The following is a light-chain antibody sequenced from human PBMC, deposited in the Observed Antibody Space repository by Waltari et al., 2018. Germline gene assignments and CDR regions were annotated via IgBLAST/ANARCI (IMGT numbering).Light chain of an antibody. V-gene: IGKV1-39*01. Sequence: CRKRQSIDIRLHWYQQKAGKAPRLLIYVATQLQNGVPSRFSGSGSETDFTLTISSLQPEDFSTYYCQQSYSTRWTFGQGTVVELK. CDR3: QQSYSTRWT. CDR2: VAT. CDR1: QSIDIR. J-gene: IGKJ1*01.